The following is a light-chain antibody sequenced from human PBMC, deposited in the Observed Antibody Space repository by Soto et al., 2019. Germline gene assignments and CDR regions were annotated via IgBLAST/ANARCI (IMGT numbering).Light chain of an antibody. V-gene: IGKV1-39*01. CDR1: PSISGY. J-gene: IGKJ4*01. CDR3: QQSYSTPPLT. Sequence: DIQMTQSPSSLSASVGASVTITCRASPSISGYLHWYQQNPGQAPKLLISAASSLQSGVPSRFSGSGSGTDFTLTIRSLQPEDFATYYCQQSYSTPPLTFGGGTKVEIK. CDR2: AAS.